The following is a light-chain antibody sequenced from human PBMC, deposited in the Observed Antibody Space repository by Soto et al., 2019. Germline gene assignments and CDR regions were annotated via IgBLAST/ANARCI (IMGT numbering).Light chain of an antibody. V-gene: IGKV1-5*03. J-gene: IGKJ1*01. CDR1: QTINNW. Sequence: DIQMTQSPSTLSASVGDRVTITCRASQTINNWLAWYQHKPGKAPKFLIYRVSTLESGVPSRFIGAGSGTEFSLTISILQPDDFGTYYCQQYNSYPWTFGQGTKVEIK. CDR3: QQYNSYPWT. CDR2: RVS.